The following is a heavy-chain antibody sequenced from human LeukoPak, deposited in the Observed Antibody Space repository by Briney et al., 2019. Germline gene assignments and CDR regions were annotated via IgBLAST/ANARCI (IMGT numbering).Heavy chain of an antibody. V-gene: IGHV5-51*01. CDR1: GYTFSNSW. J-gene: IGHJ4*02. CDR3: ARSEGHCSDGACYAQKVIDH. CDR2: IYPGDFDT. D-gene: IGHD2-15*01. Sequence: GESLKISCKASGYTFSNSWIGWVRQMPGKGLEWMGIIYPGDFDTRYSPSFQGQVTISVDKSINTAYLQWRSLKASDTAMYYCARSEGHCSDGACYAQKVIDHWGQGTLVTVSS.